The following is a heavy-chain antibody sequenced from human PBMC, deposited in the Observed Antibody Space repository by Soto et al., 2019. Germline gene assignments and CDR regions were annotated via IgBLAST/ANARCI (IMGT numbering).Heavy chain of an antibody. Sequence: EVQLLESGGGLVQPGGSLRLSCAASGFTFSSYATSWVRQAPGKGLEWVSGISSSGGSTYYADSVKGRFTISRDNSKNTLYLQMNSLRVEDTAVYYCAPYDYDSSGYYHYVDYWGQGTLVTVS. CDR2: ISSSGGST. J-gene: IGHJ4*02. CDR1: GFTFSSYA. CDR3: APYDYDSSGYYHYVDY. V-gene: IGHV3-23*01. D-gene: IGHD3-22*01.